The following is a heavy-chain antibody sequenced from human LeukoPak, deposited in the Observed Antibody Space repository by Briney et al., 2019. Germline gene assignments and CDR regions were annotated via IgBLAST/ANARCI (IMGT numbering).Heavy chain of an antibody. Sequence: GGSLRLSCAASGLTFSDYNMTWTRHAPGKGREWEWVAYITSSGRSTLYADSVKGRFTISRDNAKNSLYLQMNSLRPEDTAVYYCARVLRSVLTGTDAFDIWGQGTRVTVSS. J-gene: IGHJ3*02. CDR3: ARVLRSVLTGTDAFDI. CDR1: GLTFSDYN. D-gene: IGHD2-21*02. V-gene: IGHV3-11*04. CDR2: ITSSGRST.